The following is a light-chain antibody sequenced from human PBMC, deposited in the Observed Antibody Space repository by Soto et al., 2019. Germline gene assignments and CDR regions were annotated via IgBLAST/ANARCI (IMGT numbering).Light chain of an antibody. CDR2: GAS. J-gene: IGKJ1*01. CDR1: QSISSSY. V-gene: IGKV3-20*01. CDR3: QQYGRT. Sequence: EILLTQSPGTLSLSPGERATLSCRASQSISSSYLAWYQQKTGQAPRLLIYGASSRATGIPDRFSGSGSGTDFTLTISRLEPEDFAVYYCQQYGRTFGQGTKVDIK.